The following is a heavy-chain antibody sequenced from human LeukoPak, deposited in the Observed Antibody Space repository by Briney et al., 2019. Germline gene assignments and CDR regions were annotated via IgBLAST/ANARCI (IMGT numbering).Heavy chain of an antibody. Sequence: SVKVSCKASGGTFSSYAISWVRQAPGQGLEWMGGIIPIFGTANYAQKFQGRVTITADESTSTAYMELSSLRSEDTAVYYCAREGVAAAGKSFDYWGQGTLVTVSS. J-gene: IGHJ4*02. V-gene: IGHV1-69*13. CDR1: GGTFSSYA. D-gene: IGHD6-13*01. CDR3: AREGVAAAGKSFDY. CDR2: IIPIFGTA.